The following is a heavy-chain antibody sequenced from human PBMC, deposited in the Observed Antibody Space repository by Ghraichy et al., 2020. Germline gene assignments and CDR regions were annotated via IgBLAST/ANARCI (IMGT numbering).Heavy chain of an antibody. V-gene: IGHV3-64*01. J-gene: IGHJ3*02. CDR1: GFTFSSHA. CDR2: ISSNGGST. Sequence: GESLNISCAASGFTFSSHAMHWVRQAPGKGLEYASVISSNGGSTHYANSVKGRFTISRDNSKNTLYLQMGSLRAEDMAVYYCARGKGLNYYDSRNPDAFDIWGQGTMVTVSS. CDR3: ARGKGLNYYDSRNPDAFDI. D-gene: IGHD3-22*01.